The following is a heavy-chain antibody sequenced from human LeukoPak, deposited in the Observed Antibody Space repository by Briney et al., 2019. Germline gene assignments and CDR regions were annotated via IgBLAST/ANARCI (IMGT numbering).Heavy chain of an antibody. V-gene: IGHV3-23*01. Sequence: GGSLRLSCATSGFTLGRHAMSWVRQAPGKGLEWVSASSGSGDNTYYADSVKGRFTISRDNSKKKLYLQMNSLRAEDTAVYYCAIAVAGTPFDYWGQGTLVTVSS. D-gene: IGHD6-19*01. CDR1: GFTLGRHA. CDR2: SSGSGDNT. CDR3: AIAVAGTPFDY. J-gene: IGHJ4*02.